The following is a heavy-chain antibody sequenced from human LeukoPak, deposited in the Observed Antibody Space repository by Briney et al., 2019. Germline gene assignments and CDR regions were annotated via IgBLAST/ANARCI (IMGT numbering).Heavy chain of an antibody. CDR3: AKETGYSSPDY. CDR1: GFTFSSYG. CDR2: ISYDGSNK. Sequence: PGRSLRLSCAASGFTFSSYGMHWVRQAPGKGLEWVAVISYDGSNKYYADSVKGRFTISRDNSKNILSLQMNSLSAEDTAVYYCAKETGYSSPDYWGQGALVTVSS. J-gene: IGHJ4*02. V-gene: IGHV3-30*18. D-gene: IGHD3-9*01.